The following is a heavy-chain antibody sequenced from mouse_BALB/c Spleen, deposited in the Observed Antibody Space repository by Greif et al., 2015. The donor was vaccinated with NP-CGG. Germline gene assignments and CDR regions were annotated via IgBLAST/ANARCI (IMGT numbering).Heavy chain of an antibody. D-gene: IGHD2-10*01. CDR1: GYTFTSYT. V-gene: IGHV1-4*01. CDR2: INLSSGYT. J-gene: IGHJ2*01. Sequence: VQVVESGAELARPGASVKMSCKASGYTFTSYTMHWVKQRPGQGLEWIGYINLSSGYTNYNQKFKDKATLTADKSSSTAYMQLSSLTSEDSAVYYCARSLAYYGNYVDYWGQGTTLTVSS. CDR3: ARSLAYYGNYVDY.